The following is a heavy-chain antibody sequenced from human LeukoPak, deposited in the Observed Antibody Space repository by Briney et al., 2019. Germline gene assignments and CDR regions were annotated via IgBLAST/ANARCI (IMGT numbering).Heavy chain of an antibody. CDR1: GYIFTSYW. V-gene: IGHV5-51*01. CDR3: ARGRGHIVVVTAIPVGYYFDY. CDR2: IYPGDSDT. J-gene: IGHJ4*02. D-gene: IGHD2-21*02. Sequence: EASLQISSKGSGYIFTSYWIGWVRRMPGKGLEWMGIIYPGDSDTRYSPSFQGQVTISADKSISTAYLQWSSLKASDTAMYYCARGRGHIVVVTAIPVGYYFDYWGQGTLVTVSS.